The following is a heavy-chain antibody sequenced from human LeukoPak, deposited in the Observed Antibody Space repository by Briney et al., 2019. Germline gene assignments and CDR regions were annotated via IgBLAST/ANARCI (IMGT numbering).Heavy chain of an antibody. D-gene: IGHD4-17*01. V-gene: IGHV5-51*01. J-gene: IGHJ3*02. CDR2: IYPGDSDT. CDR1: GYSFTSYW. CDR3: ATTTVTNQYDAFDI. Sequence: GESLKISCKGSGYSFTSYWIGWVRQMPGKGLEWMGIIYPGDSDTRYSPSFQGQVTISADKSISTAYLQWSSLKASDTAMCNCATTTVTNQYDAFDIWGQGTMVTVSS.